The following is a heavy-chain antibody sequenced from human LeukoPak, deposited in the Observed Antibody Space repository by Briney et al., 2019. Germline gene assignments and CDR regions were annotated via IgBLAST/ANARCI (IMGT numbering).Heavy chain of an antibody. D-gene: IGHD3-22*01. CDR2: IHYSGSA. Sequence: SETLSLTCTVSGASISGYFWSWIRQPPGKGPEWIGFIHYSGSANYNPSLESRLTTSADTSKNQFSLKLSFVVAADTAVYYCARHYDGGAKLRLDYWGRGTLVTVSS. J-gene: IGHJ4*02. CDR1: GASISGYF. V-gene: IGHV4-59*08. CDR3: ARHYDGGAKLRLDY.